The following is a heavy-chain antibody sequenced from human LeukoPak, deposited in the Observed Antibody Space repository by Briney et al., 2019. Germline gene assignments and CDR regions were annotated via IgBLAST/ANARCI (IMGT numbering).Heavy chain of an antibody. Sequence: GGSLRLSCVASGFTFGHNAMAWVRQAPGKRLEWVSALSGSGGDTFYADSVKGRFTISRDNSKNTLYLQLSSLRPDDTAVYYCAKRAPSSSSIFDFWGPGTLVTVSS. J-gene: IGHJ4*02. CDR3: AKRAPSSSSIFDF. CDR1: GFTFGHNA. CDR2: LSGSGGDT. V-gene: IGHV3-23*01. D-gene: IGHD6-6*01.